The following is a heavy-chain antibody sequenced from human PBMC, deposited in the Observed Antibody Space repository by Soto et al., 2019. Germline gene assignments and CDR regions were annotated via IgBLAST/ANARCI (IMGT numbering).Heavy chain of an antibody. V-gene: IGHV5-51*01. J-gene: IGHJ6*02. D-gene: IGHD2-15*01. CDR2: IYPGDSDT. CDR1: GYSFTIYW. CDR3: ARTGSNPSYYYYYGMDV. Sequence: PGESLKISGKGSGYSFTIYWIGWVLQMPWKGLEWMGIIYPGDSDTRYSPSFQGQVTISADKSISTAYLQWSSLKASDTAMYYCARTGSNPSYYYYYGMDVWGQGTTVTVSS.